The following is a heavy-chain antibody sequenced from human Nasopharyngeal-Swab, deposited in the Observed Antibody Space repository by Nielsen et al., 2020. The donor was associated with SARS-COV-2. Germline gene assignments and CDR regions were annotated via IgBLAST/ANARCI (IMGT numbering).Heavy chain of an antibody. Sequence: GESLKISCAASGFTFSDYAIHWVRQAPGKGLEWVGRVRSKGNNSATAYSASVKGRFIIFRDDPTNTAYLQMNSLKTEDTAMYYCTRCGGGCYSGRDYWGQGTLVTVSS. CDR1: GFTFSDYA. J-gene: IGHJ4*02. CDR2: VRSKGNNSAT. CDR3: TRCGGGCYSGRDY. D-gene: IGHD2-15*01. V-gene: IGHV3-73*01.